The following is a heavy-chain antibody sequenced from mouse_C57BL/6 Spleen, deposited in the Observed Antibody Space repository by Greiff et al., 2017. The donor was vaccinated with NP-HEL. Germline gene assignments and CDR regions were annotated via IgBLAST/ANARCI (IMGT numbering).Heavy chain of an antibody. CDR3: ARGGVATDAMDY. D-gene: IGHD1-1*01. CDR2: IYPGSGST. CDR1: GYTFTSYW. J-gene: IGHJ4*01. V-gene: IGHV1-55*01. Sequence: QVQLQQPGAELVKPGASVKMSCKASGYTFTSYWITWVKQRPGQGLEWIGDIYPGSGSTNYNEKFKSKATLTVDTSSSTAYMQLSSLTSEDSAVEYCARGGVATDAMDYWGQGTSVTVSS.